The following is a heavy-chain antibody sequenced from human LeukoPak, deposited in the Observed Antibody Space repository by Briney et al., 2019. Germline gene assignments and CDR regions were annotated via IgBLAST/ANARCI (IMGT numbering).Heavy chain of an antibody. Sequence: SETLSLTCTVSGGSISSYSWAWIRQPPGKGLEWIGFVSYYGNTNYSPPLQSRLTISVDRSKNQFSLRLSSVTAADTALYYCARVFVPDQWEVYNAYYFDYWGQGTLVTVSS. J-gene: IGHJ4*02. CDR2: VSYYGNT. CDR3: ARVFVPDQWEVYNAYYFDY. CDR1: GGSISSYS. V-gene: IGHV4-59*01. D-gene: IGHD1-26*01.